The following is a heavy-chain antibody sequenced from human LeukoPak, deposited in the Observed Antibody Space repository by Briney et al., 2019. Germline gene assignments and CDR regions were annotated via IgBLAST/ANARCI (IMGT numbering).Heavy chain of an antibody. CDR3: AKSGRLLWFGESVYYYYGMDV. CDR2: ISGSVGST. Sequence: GGSLRLSCAASGFTFSSYAMSWGRQALGKGLEWVSAISGSVGSTYYADSVKGRFTISRDNSKNTLYLQMNSLRAEDTAVYYCAKSGRLLWFGESVYYYYGMDVWGQGTTVTVSS. V-gene: IGHV3-23*01. CDR1: GFTFSSYA. D-gene: IGHD3-10*01. J-gene: IGHJ6*02.